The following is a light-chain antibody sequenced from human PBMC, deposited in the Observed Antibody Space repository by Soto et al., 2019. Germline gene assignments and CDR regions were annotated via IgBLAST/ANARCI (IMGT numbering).Light chain of an antibody. J-gene: IGKJ1*01. Sequence: EIVLTQSPATLSLSPVELATVSCRSSENVRTFVDWYQQKPGQAPRLLIYGASNRATGIPARFSGSGSGTDFTLTISNLEPEDFAVYYCQQHSHWPPWTFGQGNKGDIK. V-gene: IGKV3-11*01. CDR2: GAS. CDR1: ENVRTF. CDR3: QQHSHWPPWT.